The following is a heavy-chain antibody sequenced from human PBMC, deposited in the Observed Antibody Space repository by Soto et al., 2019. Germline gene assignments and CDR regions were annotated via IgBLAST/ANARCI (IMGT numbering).Heavy chain of an antibody. CDR2: IYPDESDT. Sequence: GELKKICKKGSEYSFIDYWIRWVRQKPGKGLEWMAIIYPDESDTRYSPSFQGQVTISADNSISTAYLQWSSLKASDTAMYYCVRMGFSGGGYLSYYYYGMDIWGQGTTVTVSS. V-gene: IGHV5-51*01. CDR3: VRMGFSGGGYLSYYYYGMDI. CDR1: EYSFIDYW. J-gene: IGHJ6*02. D-gene: IGHD5-12*01.